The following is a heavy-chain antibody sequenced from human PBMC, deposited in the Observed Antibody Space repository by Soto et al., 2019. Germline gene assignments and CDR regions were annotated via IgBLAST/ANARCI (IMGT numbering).Heavy chain of an antibody. J-gene: IGHJ6*03. V-gene: IGHV3-64*01. D-gene: IGHD6-6*01. CDR3: ARRARPDFYYMDV. CDR2: ISSNGVGT. Sequence: EVQLAESGGGLAQPGGSLRLSCAASGFTLMGYAMDWVRKAPGRGLEYVSGISSNGVGTYYANSVQGRFTISRDNSKNTVYLQMGSLRPEDMAVYYCARRARPDFYYMDVWGKGTTVTVSS. CDR1: GFTLMGYA.